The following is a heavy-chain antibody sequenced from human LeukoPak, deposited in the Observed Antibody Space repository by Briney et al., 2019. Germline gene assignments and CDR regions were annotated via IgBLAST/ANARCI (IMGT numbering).Heavy chain of an antibody. V-gene: IGHV3-23*01. J-gene: IGHJ5*02. Sequence: GGSLRLSCAASGFTFSSYAMSWVRQAPGKGLEWVSAISGSGGSTYYADSVKGRFTIYRDNSKNTLYLQMNSLRAEDTAVYYCAKSGPIQWGYDYVGWFDPWGQGNLVTVSS. CDR3: AKSGPIQWGYDYVGWFDP. CDR1: GFTFSSYA. D-gene: IGHD5-12*01. CDR2: ISGSGGST.